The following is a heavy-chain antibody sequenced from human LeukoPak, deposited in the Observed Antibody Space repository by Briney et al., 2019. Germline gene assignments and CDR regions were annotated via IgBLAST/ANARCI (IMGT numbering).Heavy chain of an antibody. Sequence: PGGSQRLLCVASGFTFSSHNMNWVRQAPGKGLEWVSFISDSGRHLYYEDSVKGRFTVSRDNAKTSLYLHLDSLTEDDTAVYYCARDAPDWDVPDYRGQGTLV. D-gene: IGHD1-1*01. CDR2: ISDSGRHL. CDR3: ARDAPDWDVPDY. V-gene: IGHV3-21*01. CDR1: GFTFSSHN. J-gene: IGHJ4*02.